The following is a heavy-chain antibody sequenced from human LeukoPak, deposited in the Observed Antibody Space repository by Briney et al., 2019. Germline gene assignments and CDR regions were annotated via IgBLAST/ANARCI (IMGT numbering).Heavy chain of an antibody. D-gene: IGHD6-19*01. V-gene: IGHV1-69*13. J-gene: IGHJ4*02. Sequence: SVKVSCKASGGTFSSYAISWVRQAPGQGLEWMGGIIPIFGTANYAQKFQGRVTITADESTSTAYMELSSLRSEDTAVYYCARVVAGTGRSYFDYWGQGTLVTVSS. CDR2: IIPIFGTA. CDR3: ARVVAGTGRSYFDY. CDR1: GGTFSSYA.